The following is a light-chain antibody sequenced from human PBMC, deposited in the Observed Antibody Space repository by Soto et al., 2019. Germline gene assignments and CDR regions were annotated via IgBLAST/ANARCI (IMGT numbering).Light chain of an antibody. J-gene: IGKJ1*01. CDR1: QSVSSSY. Sequence: EIVLTQSPGTLSLSPGERATLSCRASQSVSSSYLAWYQQKPGQAPRLLISGPSSRATGIPDRFSGSGSGTDFTLTISRLEPEDSAVYYCQQCFTSPWTFGQGTKVDIK. V-gene: IGKV3-20*01. CDR3: QQCFTSPWT. CDR2: GPS.